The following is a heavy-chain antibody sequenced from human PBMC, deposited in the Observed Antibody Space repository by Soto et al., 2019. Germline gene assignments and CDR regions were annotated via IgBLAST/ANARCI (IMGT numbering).Heavy chain of an antibody. CDR2: IIPIFGTA. CDR3: ARITKQLRFLEWPRFDP. CDR1: GGTFSSYA. J-gene: IGHJ5*02. D-gene: IGHD3-3*01. V-gene: IGHV1-69*06. Sequence: ASVKVSCKASGGTFSSYAISWVRQAPGQGLEWMGGIIPIFGTANYAQKFQGRVTITADKSTSTAYMELSSLRSEDTAVYYCARITKQLRFLEWPRFDPWGQGTLVTVS.